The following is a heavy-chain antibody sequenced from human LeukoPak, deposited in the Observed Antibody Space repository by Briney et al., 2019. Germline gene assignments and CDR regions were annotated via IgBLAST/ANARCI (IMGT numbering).Heavy chain of an antibody. CDR3: AREVRSSGWLGGWFDP. CDR1: GGSFRGYY. J-gene: IGHJ5*02. CDR2: INHSEST. D-gene: IGHD6-19*01. Sequence: SETLSLTCAVYGGSFRGYYWSWIRQPPGKGLEWIGEINHSESTNYNPSLKSRVTISVDTSKNQFSLKLSSVTAADTAVYYCAREVRSSGWLGGWFDPWGQGTLVTVSS. V-gene: IGHV4-34*01.